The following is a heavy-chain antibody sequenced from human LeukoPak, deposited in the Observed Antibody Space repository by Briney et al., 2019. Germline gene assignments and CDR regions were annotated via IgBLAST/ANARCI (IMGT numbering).Heavy chain of an antibody. CDR1: GGTFSSYA. D-gene: IGHD3-3*01. CDR2: IIPIFGTA. J-gene: IGHJ5*02. CDR3: ARGVYDFWSGYSGDWFDP. Sequence: SVKVSCKASGGTFSSYAISWVRQAPGQGLEWMGGIIPIFGTANYAQKFQGRVTITTDESTSTAYMELSSLRSEDTAVYYCARGVYDFWSGYSGDWFDPWGQGTLVTVSS. V-gene: IGHV1-69*05.